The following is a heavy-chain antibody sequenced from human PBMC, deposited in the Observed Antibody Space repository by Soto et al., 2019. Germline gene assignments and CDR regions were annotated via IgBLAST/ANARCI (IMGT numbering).Heavy chain of an antibody. CDR3: ASSITIFGVVYYGMDV. CDR2: IIPIFGTA. CDR1: GRTFSSYA. D-gene: IGHD3-3*01. V-gene: IGHV1-69*06. Sequence: QVQLVQSGAEVKKPGSSVKVSCKASGRTFSSYAISWVRQAPGQGLEWMGGIIPIFGTANYAQKFQGRVTITADKSTSTAYMELSSLRSEDTAVYYCASSITIFGVVYYGMDVWGQGTTVTVSS. J-gene: IGHJ6*02.